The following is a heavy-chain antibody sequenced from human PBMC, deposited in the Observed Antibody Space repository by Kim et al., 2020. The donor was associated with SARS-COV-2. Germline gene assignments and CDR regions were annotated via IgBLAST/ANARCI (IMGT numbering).Heavy chain of an antibody. D-gene: IGHD6-19*01. CDR3: AKDIVIAVAGPDY. J-gene: IGHJ4*02. CDR2: ISWNSGSI. CDR1: GFTFDDYA. Sequence: GGSLRLSCAASGFTFDDYAMHWVRQAPGKGLEWVSGISWNSGSIGYADSVKGRFTISRDNAKNSLYLQMNSLRAEDTAFYYCAKDIVIAVAGPDYWGQGTLVTVSS. V-gene: IGHV3-9*01.